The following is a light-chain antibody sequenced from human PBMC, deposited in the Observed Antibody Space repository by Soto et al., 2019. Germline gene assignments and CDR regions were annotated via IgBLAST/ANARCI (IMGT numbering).Light chain of an antibody. CDR3: QHYNSYSEA. V-gene: IGKV1-5*03. CDR1: QTISSW. Sequence: IHMTHSPSTLSVSVGDRVTITFRASQTISSWLAWYQQKPGKAPKLLIYKASTLKSGVPSRFSGSGSGTEFTLTISSLQPDDFATYYCQHYNSYSEAFGQGTKVDIK. CDR2: KAS. J-gene: IGKJ1*01.